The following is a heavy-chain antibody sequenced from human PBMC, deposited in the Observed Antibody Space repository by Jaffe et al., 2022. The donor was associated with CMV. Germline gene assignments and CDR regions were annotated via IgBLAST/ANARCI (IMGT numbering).Heavy chain of an antibody. D-gene: IGHD1-26*01. J-gene: IGHJ4*02. V-gene: IGHV4-59*01. CDR2: IYDSGKT. CDR1: GGSISNYY. CDR3: VRSQKRYRYSGSYEGIDY. Sequence: QVQLQESGPGLVKPSETLSLTCTVSGGSISNYYWGWIRQPPGKGLEWIGYIYDSGKTTYNPSLRSRVTISVDTSNNQFSLKLNSVTAADTAVYYCVRSQKRYRYSGSYEGIDYWGQGALVTVSS.